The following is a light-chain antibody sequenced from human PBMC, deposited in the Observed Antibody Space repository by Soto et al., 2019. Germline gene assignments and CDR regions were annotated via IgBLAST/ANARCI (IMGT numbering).Light chain of an antibody. V-gene: IGKV3-15*01. CDR3: QQYYRLHFT. Sequence: EIVMTQSPATLSVSPGERATLSCRASQSVSSNLAWCQQKPGQAPRLLIYETSTRATGVPARVSGSGSGTEFTLTITSLQSEDFAVCYCQQYYRLHFTFGQGTRLEIK. CDR2: ETS. J-gene: IGKJ5*01. CDR1: QSVSSN.